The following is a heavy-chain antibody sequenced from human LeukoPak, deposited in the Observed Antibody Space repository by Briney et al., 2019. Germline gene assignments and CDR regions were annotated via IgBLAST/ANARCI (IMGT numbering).Heavy chain of an antibody. V-gene: IGHV6-1*01. J-gene: IGHJ4*02. CDR2: TYYRSRWYN. Sequence: SQTLSLTCAISGDSVSSNSGAWNWIRQSPSRGLEWLGRTYYRSRWYNVYAESVKSRITINPDTSKNQFSLHLNSATPEDTAVYYCTNDGMDYWGQGILVTVSS. CDR3: TNDGMDY. CDR1: GDSVSSNSGA.